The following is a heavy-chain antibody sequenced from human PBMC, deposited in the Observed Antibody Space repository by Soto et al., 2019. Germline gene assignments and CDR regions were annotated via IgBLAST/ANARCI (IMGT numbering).Heavy chain of an antibody. J-gene: IGHJ4*02. D-gene: IGHD2-21*02. CDR3: ASPSVDCGGDCYYFGH. V-gene: IGHV4-34*01. Sequence: SETLSLTCGVSGGSFGGYYWSWIRQPPGKGLEWIGEINHSGSSNYNPSLKSRVTISIDTSKNQFSLKLTSVTAADTAVYYCASPSVDCGGDCYYFGHWGQGTLVTVSS. CDR2: INHSGSS. CDR1: GGSFGGYY.